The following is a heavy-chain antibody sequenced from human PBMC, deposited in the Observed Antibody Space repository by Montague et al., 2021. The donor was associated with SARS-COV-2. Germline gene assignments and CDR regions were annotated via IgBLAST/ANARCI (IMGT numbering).Heavy chain of an antibody. Sequence: SETLSLTCTVSGGSISSSSYYWGWIRQPPGKGLEWIGSIYYSGSTNYNPSLKSRVTISVDTSKNQLSLKLSSVTAADTAVYYCARGLHYYDSSGYYFDYWGQGTLVTVSS. V-gene: IGHV4-39*07. D-gene: IGHD3-22*01. J-gene: IGHJ4*02. CDR3: ARGLHYYDSSGYYFDY. CDR2: IYYSGST. CDR1: GGSISSSSYY.